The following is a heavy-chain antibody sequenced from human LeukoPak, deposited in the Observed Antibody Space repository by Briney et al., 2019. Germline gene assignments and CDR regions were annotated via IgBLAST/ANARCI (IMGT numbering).Heavy chain of an antibody. Sequence: ASVKVSCKASGYTFTSHGISWVRQAPGQGLKWMGWISAYNGHTKYAQKLQGRVTMTTDTSTSTAYMELRSLRSDDTAVYYCARGVAVAGTGGSYWGQGTLVTVSS. D-gene: IGHD6-19*01. CDR3: ARGVAVAGTGGSY. J-gene: IGHJ4*02. CDR1: GYTFTSHG. V-gene: IGHV1-18*01. CDR2: ISAYNGHT.